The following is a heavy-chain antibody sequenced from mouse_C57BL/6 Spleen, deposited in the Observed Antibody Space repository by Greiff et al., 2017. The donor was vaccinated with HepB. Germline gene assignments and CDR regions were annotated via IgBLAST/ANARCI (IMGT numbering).Heavy chain of an antibody. CDR3: AREGLLRLDY. V-gene: IGHV1-69*01. CDR1: GYTFTSYW. CDR2: IDPSDSYT. D-gene: IGHD1-2*01. J-gene: IGHJ2*01. Sequence: QVHLQQPGAELVMPGASVKLSCKASGYTFTSYWMHWVKQRPGQGLEWIGEIDPSDSYTNYNQKFKGKSTLTVDKSSSTAYMQLSSLTSEDSAVYYCAREGLLRLDYWGQGTTLTVSS.